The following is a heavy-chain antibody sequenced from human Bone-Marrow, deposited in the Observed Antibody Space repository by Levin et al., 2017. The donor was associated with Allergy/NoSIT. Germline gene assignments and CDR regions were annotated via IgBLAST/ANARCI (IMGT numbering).Heavy chain of an antibody. J-gene: IGHJ4*02. D-gene: IGHD3-10*01. CDR3: ARAVYGHAFDH. CDR2: IYSDGRT. V-gene: IGHV3-66*02. Sequence: LSGGSLRLSCAASGLAVSRNYMDWVRQAPGKGLEWVSLIYSDGRTEYADSVKGRFTISRDDSKNTLYLQMNSLRAEDTAVYYCARAVYGHAFDHWGQGTLVIVSS. CDR1: GLAVSRNY.